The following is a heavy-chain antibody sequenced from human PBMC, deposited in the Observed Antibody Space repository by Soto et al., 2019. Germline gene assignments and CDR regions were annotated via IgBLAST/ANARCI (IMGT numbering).Heavy chain of an antibody. Sequence: QVQLVESGGGVVQPGRSLRLSCAASGFTFSSYAMHWVRQAPGKGLEWVAVISYDGSNKYYADSVKGRFTISRDNSKNTLYLQMNSLRAEDTAVYYCARGPLFGVVAASYFQHWGQGTLVTVSS. CDR3: ARGPLFGVVAASYFQH. CDR1: GFTFSSYA. D-gene: IGHD3-3*01. V-gene: IGHV3-30-3*01. J-gene: IGHJ1*01. CDR2: ISYDGSNK.